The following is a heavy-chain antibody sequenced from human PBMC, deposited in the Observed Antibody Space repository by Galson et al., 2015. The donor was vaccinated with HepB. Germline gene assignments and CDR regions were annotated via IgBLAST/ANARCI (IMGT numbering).Heavy chain of an antibody. CDR3: ASGYCSGGSCY. V-gene: IGHV3-7*01. CDR1: GLTFSNYW. Sequence: SLRLSCAVSGLTFSNYWMSWVRQAPGKGLEWVANIKQDGSEKYYVDSVKGRFSIPRDNAKNSLYLQMNSLRAEDTAVYYCASGYCSGGSCYWGQGTLVTVSS. D-gene: IGHD2-15*01. CDR2: IKQDGSEK. J-gene: IGHJ4*02.